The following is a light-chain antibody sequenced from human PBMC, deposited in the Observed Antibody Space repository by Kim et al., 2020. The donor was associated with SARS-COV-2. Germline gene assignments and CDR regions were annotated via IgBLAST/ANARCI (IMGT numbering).Light chain of an antibody. CDR2: AAS. CDR3: QQTYSTPPWT. V-gene: IGKV1-39*01. J-gene: IGKJ1*01. Sequence: DIQMTQSPSSLSASVGDRVTITCRAGESISSYLNWYQQKPGKAPKLLIYAASSLHGGVPSRFSGSGSGTDFTLTISTLQPEDFATYYCQQTYSTPPWTFGQGTKVDIK. CDR1: ESISSY.